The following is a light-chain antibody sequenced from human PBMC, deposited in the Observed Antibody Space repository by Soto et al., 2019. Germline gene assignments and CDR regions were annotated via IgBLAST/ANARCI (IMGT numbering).Light chain of an antibody. V-gene: IGKV4-1*01. J-gene: IGKJ4*01. CDR1: QSVFYNSNNEHY. CDR2: CAF. CDR3: QQYYCTPLT. Sequence: DIVMTQSPDSLAVSLGERATINCKPSQSVFYNSNNEHYIAWYQHKPGQPPRLLIYCAFTRESGVPGRFSGSGSGRDCKHTISILQPEDVAVYYRQQYYCTPLTFGGGTKVEIK.